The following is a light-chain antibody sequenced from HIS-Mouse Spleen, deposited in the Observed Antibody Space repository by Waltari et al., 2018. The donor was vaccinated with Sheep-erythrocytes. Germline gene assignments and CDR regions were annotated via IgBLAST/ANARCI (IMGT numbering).Light chain of an antibody. V-gene: IGLV2-8*01. CDR2: EVS. Sequence: QSALTQPPSASGSPGQSVTISCTGTSSHVGGYNYVPLYQQHPGKAPKLMIYEVSKRPSGVPDRFSGSKSGNTASLTVSGLQAEDEADYYCSSYAGSNNWVFGGGTKLTVL. CDR3: SSYAGSNNWV. J-gene: IGLJ3*02. CDR1: SSHVGGYNY.